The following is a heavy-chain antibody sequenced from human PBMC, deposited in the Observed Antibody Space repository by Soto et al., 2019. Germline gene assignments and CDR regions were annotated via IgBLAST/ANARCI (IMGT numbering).Heavy chain of an antibody. Sequence: EVQLVESGGGLVKPGGSLRLSCAASSFTFSNAWMNWVRQAPGKGLEWVGSIKSKTDGGTIDYAAPGKGRYTISRADSKNTLFLQMNSRKTEDTAMYYCTTSGSSWGAWGQGTLVTVSS. CDR3: TTSGSSWGA. V-gene: IGHV3-15*07. CDR2: IKSKTDGGTI. CDR1: SFTFSNAW. D-gene: IGHD6-13*01. J-gene: IGHJ1*01.